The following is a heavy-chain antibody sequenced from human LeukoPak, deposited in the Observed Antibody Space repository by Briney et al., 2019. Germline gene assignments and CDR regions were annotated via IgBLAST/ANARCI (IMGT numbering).Heavy chain of an antibody. CDR3: ARPNWARRYFDY. Sequence: GASLKISCKGSGSLFTSYSIAWVRQMPGKGLEWMGVIYPYDSEIRYSPSFQGQVTISADKSISTAYLQWSSLKASDTAMYYCARPNWARRYFDYWGQGTLVTVSS. CDR1: GSLFTSYS. J-gene: IGHJ4*02. D-gene: IGHD7-27*01. CDR2: IYPYDSEI. V-gene: IGHV5-51*01.